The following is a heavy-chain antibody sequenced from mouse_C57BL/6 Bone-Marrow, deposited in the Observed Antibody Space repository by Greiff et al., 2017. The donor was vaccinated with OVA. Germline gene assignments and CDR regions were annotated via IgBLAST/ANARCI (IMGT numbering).Heavy chain of an antibody. D-gene: IGHD1-1*01. J-gene: IGHJ2*01. CDR1: GYTFTSYW. Sequence: QVQLQQPGAELVRPGSSVKLSCKASGYTFTSYWLDWVKQRPGQGLEWIGNIYPSDSETHYNPKFKDKATLTVDKSSSTAYMQLSSLTSEDSAVYYCARDGGSITTDYWGQGTTLTVSS. V-gene: IGHV1-61*01. CDR3: ARDGGSITTDY. CDR2: IYPSDSET.